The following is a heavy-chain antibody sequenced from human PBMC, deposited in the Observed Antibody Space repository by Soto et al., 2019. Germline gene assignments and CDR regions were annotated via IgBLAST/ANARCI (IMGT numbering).Heavy chain of an antibody. J-gene: IGHJ3*02. CDR1: GASLSSSSYY. CDR2: VHYSENN. Sequence: SKNLSLTCTVSGASLSSSSYYWGWIRQPPGKGLEWIGSVHYSENNYFSPSLLSRVTISLDASQNQASLNLSSVTAADTAVYFCALSRGPRTRNAFDISGQGPMLT. V-gene: IGHV4-39*01. CDR3: ALSRGPRTRNAFDI. D-gene: IGHD3-16*02.